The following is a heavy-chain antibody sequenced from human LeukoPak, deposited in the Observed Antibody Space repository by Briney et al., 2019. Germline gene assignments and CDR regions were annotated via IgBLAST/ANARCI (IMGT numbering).Heavy chain of an antibody. CDR2: IYYSGST. CDR1: GGSIRSYY. D-gene: IGHD3-22*01. J-gene: IGHJ3*02. Sequence: NPSETLSLTCTVSGGSIRSYYWGWIRQPPGKGLEWIGYIYYSGSTNYNPSLKSRVTISVDTSKNQFSLKLSSVTAADTAVYYCARDYYDSSGPWGDAFDIWGQGTIVTVSS. V-gene: IGHV4-59*01. CDR3: ARDYYDSSGPWGDAFDI.